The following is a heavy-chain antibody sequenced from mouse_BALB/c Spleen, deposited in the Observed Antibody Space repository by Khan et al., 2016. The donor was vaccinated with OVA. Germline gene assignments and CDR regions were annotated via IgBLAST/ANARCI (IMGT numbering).Heavy chain of an antibody. CDR3: AREGLRGVGMDY. J-gene: IGHJ4*01. V-gene: IGHV1S56*01. Sequence: QVQLKESGPELVKPGALVKISCKASGYTFTAYDINWVKQRPGQGLEWIGWIYPGDGTTEYNENFKGKATLPADTSSNTAYMQLSSLTSETSAVYVGAREGLRGVGMDYWGQGTSVSVSS. CDR1: GYTFTAYD. D-gene: IGHD1-1*01. CDR2: IYPGDGTT.